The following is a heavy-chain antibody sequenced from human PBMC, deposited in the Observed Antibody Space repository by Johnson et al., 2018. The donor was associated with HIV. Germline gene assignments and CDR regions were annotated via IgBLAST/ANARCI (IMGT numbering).Heavy chain of an antibody. Sequence: QVQLVESGGGVVQPGRSLRLSCAASGFTFSSYGMHWVRQVPGKGLDWVAVIWYDGSNEYYADSVKGRFTLSRDNSKDTLYLQMNSLRREDTAVYSCAKIGLDAFDIWGQGTMVTVSS. V-gene: IGHV3-33*06. CDR2: IWYDGSNE. CDR3: AKIGLDAFDI. CDR1: GFTFSSYG. J-gene: IGHJ3*02.